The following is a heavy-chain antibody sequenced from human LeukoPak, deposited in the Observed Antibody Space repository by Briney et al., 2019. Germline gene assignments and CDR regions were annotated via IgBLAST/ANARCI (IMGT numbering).Heavy chain of an antibody. Sequence: GGSLRLSCAASGFTFSSYNMNWVRQTPGKGLEWVSYISSSSSYMSYADSVKGRFTISRDNAKNSLYLQMNSLRAEDTAVYYCAKENDFVYWGQGTLVTVSS. CDR3: AKENDFVY. D-gene: IGHD3-3*01. CDR2: ISSSSSYM. V-gene: IGHV3-21*06. CDR1: GFTFSSYN. J-gene: IGHJ4*02.